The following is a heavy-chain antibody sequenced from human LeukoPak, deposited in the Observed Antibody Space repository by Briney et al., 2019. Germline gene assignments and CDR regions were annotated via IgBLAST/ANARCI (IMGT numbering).Heavy chain of an antibody. CDR3: ARNQEIDYYDSSGFYWGVEY. J-gene: IGHJ4*02. V-gene: IGHV3-48*01. D-gene: IGHD3-22*01. Sequence: PGGSLRLSCAASGFTFSAYSMNWVRQAPGKGLEWVAYISGGGGTIYYADSVKGRFTISRDNAKNSLYLQMDSLRAKDTAVYYCARNQEIDYYDSSGFYWGVEYWGQGTLVTVSS. CDR1: GFTFSAYS. CDR2: ISGGGGTI.